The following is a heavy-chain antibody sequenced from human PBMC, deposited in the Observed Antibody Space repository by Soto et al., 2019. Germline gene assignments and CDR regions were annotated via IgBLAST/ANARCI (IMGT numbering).Heavy chain of an antibody. Sequence: QVQLQESGPGLVKPSQTLSLTCTVSGGSISSGGYYWSWIRHHPGKGLEWIGYIYYSGSTYYNPSLKSRVTISVDTSKNPFSLKLSSVTAADTAVYYCARPYWGGDCSHLDAFDIWGQGTMVTVSS. CDR1: GGSISSGGYY. CDR2: IYYSGST. V-gene: IGHV4-31*03. J-gene: IGHJ3*02. D-gene: IGHD2-21*02. CDR3: ARPYWGGDCSHLDAFDI.